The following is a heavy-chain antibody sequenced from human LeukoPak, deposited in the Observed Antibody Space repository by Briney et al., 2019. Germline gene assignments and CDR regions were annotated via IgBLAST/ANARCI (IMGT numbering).Heavy chain of an antibody. V-gene: IGHV1-24*01. CDR3: ATVFDRWTFYYFDY. CDR1: GYTLTELS. J-gene: IGHJ4*02. Sequence: GASVKVSCKVSGYTLTELSMQWVRQAPGNGIEWMGGFDPEDGETIYAQKFQGRVTMTEDTSTDTAYMELSSLRSEDTAVYYCATVFDRWTFYYFDYWGQGTLVTVSS. CDR2: FDPEDGET. D-gene: IGHD3-9*01.